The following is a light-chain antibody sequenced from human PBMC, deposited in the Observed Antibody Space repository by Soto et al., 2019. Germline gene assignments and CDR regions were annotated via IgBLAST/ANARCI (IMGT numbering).Light chain of an antibody. CDR2: DAS. CDR1: QDINNY. Sequence: DIQLTQSPSFLSASVGARVPITCQASQDINNYLNWCQQKPGKAPKLLIYDASNLETGVPSRFSGSGSGTDFTFTISSLQPEDIATYYCQQYDNLPWTFGQGTKVDIK. CDR3: QQYDNLPWT. V-gene: IGKV1-33*01. J-gene: IGKJ1*01.